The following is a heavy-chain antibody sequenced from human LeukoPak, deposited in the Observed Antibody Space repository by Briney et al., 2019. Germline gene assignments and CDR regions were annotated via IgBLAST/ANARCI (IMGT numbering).Heavy chain of an antibody. D-gene: IGHD3-22*01. J-gene: IGHJ6*02. CDR1: GGSISRYY. CDR3: ARGHYYDSSGYSPYYGMDV. V-gene: IGHV4-59*01. Sequence: SETLSLTCTVSGGSISRYYWSWIRQPPGKGLEWIGYIYYSGSTNYNPSLKSRVTISVDTSKNQFSLKLSSVTAADTAVYYCARGHYYDSSGYSPYYGMDVWGQGTTVTVSS. CDR2: IYYSGST.